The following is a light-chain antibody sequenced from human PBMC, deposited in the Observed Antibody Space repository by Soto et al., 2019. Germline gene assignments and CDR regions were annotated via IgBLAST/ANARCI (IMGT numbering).Light chain of an antibody. J-gene: IGLJ2*01. CDR2: EVS. CDR3: CSYAGRNILGV. CDR1: SSDVGGYSR. Sequence: QSALTQPPSASGSPGQSVTISCTGTSSDVGGYSRVSWYQQHPGKAPKLMIYEVSKRPSGVPDRPFRSKSGNTSALTASGPQVKDEVDYFCCSYAGRNILGVFGGGLKVTVL. V-gene: IGLV2-8*01.